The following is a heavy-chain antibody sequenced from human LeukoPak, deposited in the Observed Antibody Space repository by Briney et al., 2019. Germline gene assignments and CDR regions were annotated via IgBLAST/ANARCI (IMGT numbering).Heavy chain of an antibody. CDR1: GYTFTSYG. Sequence: ASVKVSCKASGYTFTSYGISWVRQAPGQGLEWMGWIRPYNGNTNYAQRLQGRVTMTTDTSTSTAYMELRSLRSDDTAIYYCARDVEMYYDSSAYGDYWGQGTLVTVSS. V-gene: IGHV1-18*01. J-gene: IGHJ4*02. CDR3: ARDVEMYYDSSAYGDY. D-gene: IGHD3-22*01. CDR2: IRPYNGNT.